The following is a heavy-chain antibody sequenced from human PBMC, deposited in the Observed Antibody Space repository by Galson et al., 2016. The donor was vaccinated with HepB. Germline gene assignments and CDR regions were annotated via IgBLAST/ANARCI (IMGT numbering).Heavy chain of an antibody. J-gene: IGHJ3*02. Sequence: SLRLSCAASGFTFSRYGMHWVRQAPGKGLEWVSGINRYGATTGYAASVKGRFTISRDNAKDSLYLQMNSLRVEDTAVYYCVREGKGGFDSWGQGTRVTGSS. V-gene: IGHV3-48*03. CDR3: VREGKGGFDS. CDR1: GFTFSRYG. CDR2: INRYGATT. D-gene: IGHD2-15*01.